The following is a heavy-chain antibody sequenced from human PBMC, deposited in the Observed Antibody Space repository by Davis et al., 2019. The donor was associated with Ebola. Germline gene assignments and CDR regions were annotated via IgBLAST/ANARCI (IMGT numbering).Heavy chain of an antibody. CDR2: INGGGGST. D-gene: IGHD3/OR15-3a*01. V-gene: IGHV3-23*01. J-gene: IGHJ3*02. CDR3: AKEQARWTDAFDI. Sequence: PGGSLRLSCAVSGFTFNSYNMNWFRQAPGKGLQWVASINGGGGSTYLADSVKGRFTISRDNSKNTLFLQMNGLRAEDTAVYYCAKEQARWTDAFDIWGQGTMVTVSS. CDR1: GFTFNSYN.